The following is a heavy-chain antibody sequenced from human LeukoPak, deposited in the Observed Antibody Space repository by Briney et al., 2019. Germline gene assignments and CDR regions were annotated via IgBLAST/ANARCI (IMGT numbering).Heavy chain of an antibody. CDR2: IYHSGST. CDR1: GGSIKSNNW. CDR3: ARERGDQYYFDY. J-gene: IGHJ4*02. D-gene: IGHD2-21*01. Sequence: SETLSLTCAVSGGSIKSNNWWSWVRQPPGKGLEWIGEIYHSGSTNYNPSLESRVTVSVDKSKNQFSLDLSSVTAADTAVYYCARERGDQYYFDYWGQGTLVTVSS. V-gene: IGHV4-4*02.